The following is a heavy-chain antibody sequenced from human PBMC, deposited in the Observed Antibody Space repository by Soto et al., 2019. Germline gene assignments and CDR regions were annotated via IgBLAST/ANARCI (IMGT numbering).Heavy chain of an antibody. CDR3: ARGEKIAVAGNLSVFDI. V-gene: IGHV1-46*01. Sequence: ASVKVSCKASGDTYTSYYIHWVRQAPGQGLGWMGTFNPSGGGTFYAQKCQGRVTMTGDTSTSTVHMELSSLRSEGTAVYYCARGEKIAVAGNLSVFDIWGQGTMVTVSS. CDR1: GDTYTSYY. CDR2: FNPSGGGT. D-gene: IGHD6-19*01. J-gene: IGHJ3*02.